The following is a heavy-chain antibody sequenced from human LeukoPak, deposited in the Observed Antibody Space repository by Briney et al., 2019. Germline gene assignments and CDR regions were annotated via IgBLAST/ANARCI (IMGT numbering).Heavy chain of an antibody. CDR3: AKDLERQHGKPGWFDP. CDR1: GFTFSSYA. Sequence: GGSLRLSCAASGFTFSSYAMSWVRQAPGKGLEWVSAISGSGGSTYYADSVKGRFTISRDNSKNTLYLQMNSLRAEDTAVYYCAKDLERQHGKPGWFDPWGQGTLVTVSS. V-gene: IGHV3-23*01. J-gene: IGHJ5*02. D-gene: IGHD6-13*01. CDR2: ISGSGGST.